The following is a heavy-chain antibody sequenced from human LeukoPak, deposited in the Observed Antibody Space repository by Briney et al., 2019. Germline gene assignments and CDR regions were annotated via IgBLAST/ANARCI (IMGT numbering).Heavy chain of an antibody. CDR1: GGSMIDHY. V-gene: IGHV4-59*11. Sequence: SETLSLTCTVSGGSMIDHYWSWVRQPPGKGLEWVDYMHHSGKANSNPSLKSRVTISVDTSKNQVSLKLSSVTAADTAVYYCARDTHEYGSGSYYDDTFDSWGQGTLVTVSS. J-gene: IGHJ3*02. CDR3: ARDTHEYGSGSYYDDTFDS. D-gene: IGHD3-10*01. CDR2: MHHSGKA.